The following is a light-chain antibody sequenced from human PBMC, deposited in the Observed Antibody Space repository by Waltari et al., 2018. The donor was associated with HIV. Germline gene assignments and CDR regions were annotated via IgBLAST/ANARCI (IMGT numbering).Light chain of an antibody. CDR2: EGS. CDR1: SSDVGSYNL. V-gene: IGLV2-23*01. J-gene: IGLJ2*01. CDR3: CSYAGSSTVV. Sequence: QSALTQPASVSGSPGQSITISCTGTSSDVGSYNLVSWYQQHPDKAPKLMIYEGSTRPSGVSNRFSGSKSGNTASLTISGLQAEDEADYYCCSYAGSSTVVFGGGTKLTVL.